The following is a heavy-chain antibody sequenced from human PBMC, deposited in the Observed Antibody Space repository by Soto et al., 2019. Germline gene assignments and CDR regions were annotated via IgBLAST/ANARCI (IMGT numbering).Heavy chain of an antibody. CDR1: GYTFTSYY. Sequence: ASVKVSCKASGYTFTSYYMHWVRQAPGQGLEWMGIINPSGGSTSYAQKFQGRVTMTRDTSTSTVYMELSSLRSEDTAVYYCARDKATNIPDTADHYDILTGTENYYYYYMDVWGKGTTVTVSS. V-gene: IGHV1-46*03. D-gene: IGHD3-9*01. CDR3: ARDKATNIPDTADHYDILTGTENYYYYYMDV. J-gene: IGHJ6*03. CDR2: INPSGGST.